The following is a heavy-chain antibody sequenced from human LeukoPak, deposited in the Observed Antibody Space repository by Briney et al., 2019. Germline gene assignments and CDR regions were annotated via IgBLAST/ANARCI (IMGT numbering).Heavy chain of an antibody. D-gene: IGHD3-10*01. J-gene: IGHJ5*02. CDR1: GFTFSSYG. V-gene: IGHV3-23*01. CDR2: ISGSGGST. CDR3: AKTDRYYYGSGKNNWFDP. Sequence: GGSLRLSCAASGFTFSSYGMSWVRQAPGKGLEWVSAISGSGGSTYYADSVKGRFTISRDNSKNTLYLQMNSLRAEDTAVYYCAKTDRYYYGSGKNNWFDPWGQGTLVTVSS.